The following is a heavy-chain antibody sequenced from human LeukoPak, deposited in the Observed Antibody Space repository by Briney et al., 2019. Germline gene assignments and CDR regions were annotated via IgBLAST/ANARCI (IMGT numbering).Heavy chain of an antibody. D-gene: IGHD2/OR15-2a*01. CDR1: GDSTNTYF. Sequence: SETLSLTCTISGDSTNTYFWSWIRQPPGKGLEWIGSIYYSGTTYYNPSLGSRVTMSVDTSENQLSLKLTSVSAADTALYYCARNSPVYWNFDLWGRGTLVSVSS. V-gene: IGHV4-59*04. J-gene: IGHJ2*01. CDR2: IYYSGTT. CDR3: ARNSPVYWNFDL.